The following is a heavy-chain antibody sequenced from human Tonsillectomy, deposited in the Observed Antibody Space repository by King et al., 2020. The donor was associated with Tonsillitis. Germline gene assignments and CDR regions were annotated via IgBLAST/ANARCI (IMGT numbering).Heavy chain of an antibody. V-gene: IGHV3-11*01. CDR3: ARDIDSGAAAGLHFDY. Sequence: VKLVESGGGLVKPGGSLRLSCAASGFIFSDYYMSWIRQAPGKGLEWLSYISSSGRTIHYADSVKGRFTISRDNAKNSLFLQMNSLRAEDTAVYYCARDIDSGAAAGLHFDYWGQGTLVTVSS. CDR1: GFIFSDYY. D-gene: IGHD6-13*01. J-gene: IGHJ4*02. CDR2: ISSSGRTI.